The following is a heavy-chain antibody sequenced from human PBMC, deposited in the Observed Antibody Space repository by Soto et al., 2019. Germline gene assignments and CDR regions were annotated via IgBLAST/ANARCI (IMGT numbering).Heavy chain of an antibody. CDR3: ASVPMWWGSSSCYTEGFDS. Sequence: EVQLLDSGGGWVQPGGSLRLSCVASGFVFSDYAMSWVRQAPGKGLEWVSAISAGGSDTYYADSVTGRFTVSRVNSESTLYLQMNTLRAEDTAIYYCASVPMWWGSSSCYTEGFDSWGQGARVTVSS. D-gene: IGHD2-2*01. CDR2: ISAGGSDT. CDR1: GFVFSDYA. J-gene: IGHJ4*02. V-gene: IGHV3-23*01.